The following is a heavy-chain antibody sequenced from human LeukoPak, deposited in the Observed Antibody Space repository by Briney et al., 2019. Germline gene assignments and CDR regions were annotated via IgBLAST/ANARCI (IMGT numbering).Heavy chain of an antibody. CDR2: IKQDGSEK. CDR1: GFTFSSYW. CDR3: ARVSPHTVTTLQYFDY. J-gene: IGHJ4*02. V-gene: IGHV3-7*01. Sequence: PGGSLRLSCAASGFTFSSYWMSWVRQAPGKGLEWVANIKQDGSEKYYVDSVKGRFTISRDNAKNSLYLQMNSLRAEDTAVYYCARVSPHTVTTLQYFDYWGQGTLVTVSS. D-gene: IGHD4-17*01.